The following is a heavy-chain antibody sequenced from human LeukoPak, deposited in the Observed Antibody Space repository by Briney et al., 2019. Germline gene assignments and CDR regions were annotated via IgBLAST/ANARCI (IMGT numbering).Heavy chain of an antibody. V-gene: IGHV4-59*12. J-gene: IGHJ4*02. D-gene: IGHD2-2*02. CDR3: ARGSEEDIVVVPAAIGLDY. CDR1: GGSISSYY. CDR2: IYSSGST. Sequence: SETLSLTCTVSGGSISSYYWSWIRQPPGKGLEWIGYIYSSGSTNYNPSLKSRVTISVDTSKNQFSLKLSSVTAADTAVYYCARGSEEDIVVVPAAIGLDYWGQGTLVTVSS.